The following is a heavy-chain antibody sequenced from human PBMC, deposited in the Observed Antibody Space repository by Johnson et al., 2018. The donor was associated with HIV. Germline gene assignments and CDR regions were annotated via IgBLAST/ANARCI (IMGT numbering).Heavy chain of an antibody. J-gene: IGHJ3*02. V-gene: IGHV3-23*04. CDR3: ARKGDAFDI. CDR1: GFTFSSYA. CDR2: ISGSGGST. Sequence: VQLVESGGGLVQPGGSLRLSCAASGFTFSSYAMSWVRQAPGKGLEWVSAISGSGGSTYYADSVQGRFTIARDNAKNTLHLQMNSLRADDTAVYYCARKGDAFDIWGQGTMVTVSS.